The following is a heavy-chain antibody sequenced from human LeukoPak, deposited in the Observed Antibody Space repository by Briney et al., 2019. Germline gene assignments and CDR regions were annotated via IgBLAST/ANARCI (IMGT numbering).Heavy chain of an antibody. J-gene: IGHJ4*02. CDR1: GFTCTRCG. D-gene: IGHD6-13*01. V-gene: IGHV3-30*02. CDR3: VEKFAGTLGY. Sequence: GGSLRLSCATSGFTCTRCGLAWVRQAPGKGLEWVAYIRKDGSDEHYADSVMGRFSISRDNFKNTLYLQMDSLRREDTAVYYCVEKFAGTLGYWGQGTLVTVSS. CDR2: IRKDGSDE.